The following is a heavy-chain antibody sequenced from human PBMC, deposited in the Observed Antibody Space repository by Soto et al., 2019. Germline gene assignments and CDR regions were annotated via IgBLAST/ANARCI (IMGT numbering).Heavy chain of an antibody. CDR2: IKQDGSEK. Sequence: LRLSCAASGFTFSSYWVSWVRQAPGKGLEWVANIKQDGSEKYYVDSVKGRFTISRDNAKNSLYLQMNSLRAEDTAVYYCARDSYDSSGYYLPWGQGTLVTVSS. D-gene: IGHD3-22*01. V-gene: IGHV3-7*03. CDR1: GFTFSSYW. J-gene: IGHJ5*02. CDR3: ARDSYDSSGYYLP.